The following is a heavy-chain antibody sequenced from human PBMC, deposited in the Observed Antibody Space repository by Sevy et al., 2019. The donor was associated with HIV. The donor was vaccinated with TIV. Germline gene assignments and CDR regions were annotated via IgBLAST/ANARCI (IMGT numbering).Heavy chain of an antibody. Sequence: GGSLRLSCAASGFTFSSYSMNWVRQAPGKGLEWVSYISSSSSTIYYADSVKGRFTISRDNSKNTLYLQMNSLRAEDTALYYCARGKHVSGYYGSFDYWGQGSLVTVSS. J-gene: IGHJ4*02. CDR3: ARGKHVSGYYGSFDY. CDR1: GFTFSSYS. D-gene: IGHD5-12*01. V-gene: IGHV3-48*01. CDR2: ISSSSSTI.